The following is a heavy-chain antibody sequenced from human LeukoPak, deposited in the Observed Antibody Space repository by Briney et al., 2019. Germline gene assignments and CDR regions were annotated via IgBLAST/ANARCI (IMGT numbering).Heavy chain of an antibody. CDR1: VGTFSSYA. V-gene: IGHV1-69*06. D-gene: IGHD3-10*01. J-gene: IGHJ4*02. Sequence: SVTVSCTSSVGTFSSYAISWVRRAPGQGLEWVVGIIPNFCPANYTQKFQGRVTITADKSTNTAYMELSSLRSEDTAVYYCARLPLVPPRGYFDCWGQGTLVTVS. CDR3: ARLPLVPPRGYFDC. CDR2: IIPNFCPA.